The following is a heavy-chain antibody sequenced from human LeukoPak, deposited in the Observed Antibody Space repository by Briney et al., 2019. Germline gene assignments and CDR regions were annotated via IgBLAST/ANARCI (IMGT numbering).Heavy chain of an antibody. D-gene: IGHD6-6*01. J-gene: IGHJ4*02. CDR2: INPNSGGT. V-gene: IGHV1-2*02. Sequence: ASVKVSCKASGYTFTGYYMHWVRQAPGQGLEWMGWINPNSGGTNYAQKFQGRVTMTRDTSISTAYMELSRLRSDDTAVYYCARDLLRRGSSSSDYWGQGTLVTVSS. CDR1: GYTFTGYY. CDR3: ARDLLRRGSSSSDY.